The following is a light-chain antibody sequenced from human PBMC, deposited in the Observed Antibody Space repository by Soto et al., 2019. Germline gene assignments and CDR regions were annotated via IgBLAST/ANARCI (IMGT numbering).Light chain of an antibody. CDR3: QKYNSYPIN. Sequence: DIQMTQSPSTLSASVGDIVTITCRASQSISSWLAWYQQKPGKAPKLLIYDASSLESGVPSRFSGSGSGTEFTLTISSLQPDDFATYYCQKYNSYPINCGQGKRRAIK. CDR2: DAS. V-gene: IGKV1-5*01. J-gene: IGKJ5*01. CDR1: QSISSW.